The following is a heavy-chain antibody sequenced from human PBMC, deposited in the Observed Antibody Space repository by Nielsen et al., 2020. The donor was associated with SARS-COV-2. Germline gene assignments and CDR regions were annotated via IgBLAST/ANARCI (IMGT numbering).Heavy chain of an antibody. CDR2: ISAYNGNT. CDR3: ARVEQLYDYFDY. J-gene: IGHJ4*02. CDR1: GYTFTSYG. D-gene: IGHD5/OR15-5a*01. Sequence: ASVKVSCKASGYTFTSYGISWVRQAPGQGLEWMGWISAYNGNTNYAQKLQGRVTMTTDTSTTTAYMELRSLRSDDTAVYHCARVEQLYDYFDYWGQGTLVTVSS. V-gene: IGHV1-18*01.